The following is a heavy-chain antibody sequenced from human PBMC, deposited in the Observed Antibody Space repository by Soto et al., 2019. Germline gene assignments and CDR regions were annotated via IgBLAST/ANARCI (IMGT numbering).Heavy chain of an antibody. CDR2: INAGNGNT. CDR3: ARAGIVGASCMDV. Sequence: ASVKVSCKASGYTFTNYAMHWVRQAPGQRLEWMGWINAGNGNTKYSQKFKGRVTITRDTSASTAYMELSSLRSEDTAVYYCARAGIVGASCMDVWGQGTTVTVSS. CDR1: GYTFTNYA. V-gene: IGHV1-3*01. D-gene: IGHD1-26*01. J-gene: IGHJ6*02.